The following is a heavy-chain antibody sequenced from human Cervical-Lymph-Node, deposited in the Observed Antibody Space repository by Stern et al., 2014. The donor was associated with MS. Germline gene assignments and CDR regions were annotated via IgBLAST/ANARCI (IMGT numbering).Heavy chain of an antibody. CDR3: ARVVRFLEWVPFDP. Sequence: MQLVESGSGLVRPSQTLSLTCTVSGGSVSSGGYTWSWLRQPPGKGLEWIGYIYEDERSYYNPSLKSRVTISIDRSKNQFSLRLSSMTAADTALYYCARVVRFLEWVPFDPWGQGILVTVSS. CDR1: GGSVSSGGYT. J-gene: IGHJ5*02. D-gene: IGHD3-3*01. V-gene: IGHV4-30-2*01. CDR2: IYEDERS.